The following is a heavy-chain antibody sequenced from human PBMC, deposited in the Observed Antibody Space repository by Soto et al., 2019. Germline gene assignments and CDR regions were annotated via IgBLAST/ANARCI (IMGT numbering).Heavy chain of an antibody. CDR3: ATEYYFGSGPWY. CDR2: ISAYNGKT. CDR1: GYTVTSYG. D-gene: IGHD3-10*01. V-gene: IGHV1-18*01. Sequence: QVQLVQSGAAVKKPVASVKVPCKASGYTVTSYGISWVRQAPGQGLEWMGWISAYNGKTNYAQKVQGRFTMITDTSRSSAYREMRNLRSDVTAVYYCATEYYFGSGPWYWGQGTLITVPS. J-gene: IGHJ4*02.